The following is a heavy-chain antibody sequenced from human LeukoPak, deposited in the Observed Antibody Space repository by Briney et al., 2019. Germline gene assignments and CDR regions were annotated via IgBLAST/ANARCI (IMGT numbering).Heavy chain of an antibody. V-gene: IGHV3-30*01. D-gene: IGHD3-16*01. CDR3: ASDQGSLPVWFYYYMDV. Sequence: PGRSLRLSCAASGFTFSSYAMHWVRQAPGKGLEWLAVISYDGTNKYYADSVKGRFTISRDNSKNTLYLQMNSLRDEDTAVYYCASDQGSLPVWFYYYMDVWGSGTTVTVSS. CDR2: ISYDGTNK. CDR1: GFTFSSYA. J-gene: IGHJ6*03.